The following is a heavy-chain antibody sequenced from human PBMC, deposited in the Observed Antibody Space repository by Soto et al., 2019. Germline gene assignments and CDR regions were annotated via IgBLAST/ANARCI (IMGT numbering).Heavy chain of an antibody. CDR2: ISAHNGNT. J-gene: IGHJ4*02. CDR3: ARGRYGLY. V-gene: IGHV1-18*01. Sequence: QVHLVQSGAEVKKPGASVKVSCKGSGYGFTTYGITWVRQAPGQGLEWMAWISAHNGNTNYAQKLQGRVTVTRDTSTSTADMHLPSLSSYDTAVYYCARGRYGLYWGQGALVSVSS. CDR1: GYGFTTYG. D-gene: IGHD4-17*01.